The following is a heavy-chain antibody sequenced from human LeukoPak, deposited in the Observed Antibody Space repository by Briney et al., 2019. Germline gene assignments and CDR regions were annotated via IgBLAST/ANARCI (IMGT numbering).Heavy chain of an antibody. D-gene: IGHD3-10*01. Sequence: GGSLRLSCAASGFTFSSYSMNWVRQAPGKGLEWVSYISSSSSTIYYADSVKGRSTISRDNAKNSLYLQMNSLRAEDTAVYYCARDTLLWFGELFYGMDVWGQGTTVTVSS. CDR1: GFTFSSYS. CDR3: ARDTLLWFGELFYGMDV. V-gene: IGHV3-48*04. J-gene: IGHJ6*02. CDR2: ISSSSSTI.